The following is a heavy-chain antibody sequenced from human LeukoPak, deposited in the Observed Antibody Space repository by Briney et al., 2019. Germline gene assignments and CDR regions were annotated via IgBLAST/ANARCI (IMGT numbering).Heavy chain of an antibody. CDR2: IRGSGGST. V-gene: IGHV3-23*01. J-gene: IGHJ4*02. CDR1: GFTFSSYA. D-gene: IGHD6-19*01. Sequence: GGSLRLSCAASGFTFSSYAMSWVRQAPGKGLEWVSAIRGSGGSTYYADSVKGRFTISRDNSKNTLYLQMNSLRAEDTAVYYCAKLPSGSSGSPLDYWGQGTLVTVSS. CDR3: AKLPSGSSGSPLDY.